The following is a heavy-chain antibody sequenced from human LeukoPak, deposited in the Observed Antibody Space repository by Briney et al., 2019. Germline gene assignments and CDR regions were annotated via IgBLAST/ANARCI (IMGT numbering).Heavy chain of an antibody. D-gene: IGHD3-3*01. CDR2: IRYDGSNE. V-gene: IGHV3-30*02. CDR1: GFTLSNYN. J-gene: IGHJ4*02. CDR3: AKEVFGVVIIGIDY. Sequence: GGSLRLSCAASGFTLSNYNMNWVRQAPGKGLEWVAFIRYDGSNEYYADSVKGRFTISRDNSKNTLYLQMNSLRAEDTAVYYCAKEVFGVVIIGIDYWGQGTLVTVSS.